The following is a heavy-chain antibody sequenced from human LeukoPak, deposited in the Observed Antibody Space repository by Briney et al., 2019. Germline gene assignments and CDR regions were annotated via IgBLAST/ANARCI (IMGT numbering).Heavy chain of an antibody. Sequence: SVKVSCKASGGTFSSYAISWVRQAPGQGLEWMGGIIPIFGTANYAQKFQGRVTITADESTSTAYMELSSLRSEDTAVYYCARDPHRGYIPPGYYYYGMDVWGQGTTVTVSS. CDR1: GGTFSSYA. J-gene: IGHJ6*02. CDR3: ARDPHRGYIPPGYYYYGMDV. V-gene: IGHV1-69*13. CDR2: IIPIFGTA. D-gene: IGHD5-12*01.